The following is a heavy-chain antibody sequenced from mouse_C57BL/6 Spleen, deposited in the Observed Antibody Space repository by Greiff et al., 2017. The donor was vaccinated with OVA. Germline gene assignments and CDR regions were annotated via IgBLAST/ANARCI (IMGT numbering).Heavy chain of an antibody. J-gene: IGHJ3*01. CDR1: GFSLTSYG. CDR3: AKTDGSSPGFAY. CDR2: IWRGGST. Sequence: VKLMESGPGLVQPSQSLSITCTVSGFSLTSYGVHWVRQSPGKGLEWLGVIWRGGSTDYNAAFMSRLSITKDNSKSQVFFKMNSLQADDTAIYYCAKTDGSSPGFAYWGQGTLVTVSA. V-gene: IGHV2-5*01. D-gene: IGHD1-1*01.